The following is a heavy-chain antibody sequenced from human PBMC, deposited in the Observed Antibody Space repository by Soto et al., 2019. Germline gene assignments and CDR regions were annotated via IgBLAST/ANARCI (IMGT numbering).Heavy chain of an antibody. Sequence: ASVKVSCKASGYTFTGYYMHWVRQAPGQGLEWMGWINPNSGGTNYAQKFQGWVTMTRDTSISTAYMELSRLRSDDTAVYYCARVGLTTTVTTFVAFDIWGQGTMVTVSS. J-gene: IGHJ3*02. CDR2: INPNSGGT. CDR1: GYTFTGYY. V-gene: IGHV1-2*04. D-gene: IGHD4-17*01. CDR3: ARVGLTTTVTTFVAFDI.